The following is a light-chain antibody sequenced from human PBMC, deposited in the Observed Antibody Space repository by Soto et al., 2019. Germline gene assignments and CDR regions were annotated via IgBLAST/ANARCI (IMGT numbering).Light chain of an antibody. J-gene: IGKJ1*01. V-gene: IGKV3-20*01. CDR2: GAS. CDR3: QQYGSSTWT. Sequence: PGERATLSCRASQSVSSSYLAWYQQKPGQAPRLLIYGASSRATGIPDRFSGSGSGTDFTLTISRLEPEDFAVYYCQQYGSSTWTFGQGTKVEIK. CDR1: QSVSSSY.